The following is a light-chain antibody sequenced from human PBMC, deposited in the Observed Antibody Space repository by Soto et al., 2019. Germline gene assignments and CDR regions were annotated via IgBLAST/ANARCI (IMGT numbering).Light chain of an antibody. CDR1: QSVLYSSNNKNY. CDR2: WAS. J-gene: IGKJ1*01. CDR3: QQYHSTPWT. Sequence: DIVMTQPPDSLAVSLGERATINCKSSQSVLYSSNNKNYLAWYQQKPGQPPKLLIYWASTRESGVPDRFSGSGSGTDFTLTISSLQAEDVAVYYCQQYHSTPWTFGQGTKVEIK. V-gene: IGKV4-1*01.